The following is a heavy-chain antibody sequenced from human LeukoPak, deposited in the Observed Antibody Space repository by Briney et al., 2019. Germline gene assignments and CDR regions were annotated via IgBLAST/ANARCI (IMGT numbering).Heavy chain of an antibody. CDR3: ARLKGYGDYFDY. J-gene: IGHJ4*02. CDR2: IKQDGSVR. D-gene: IGHD4-17*01. V-gene: IGHV3-7*03. CDR1: GFTFTNYW. Sequence: GGPLRLSCATSGFTFTNYWMNWVRQAPGKGLEWLTNIKQDGSVRHYVDSVKGRFTISRHNSKNTLYLQMNSLRAEDTAVYYCARLKGYGDYFDYWGQGTLVTVSS.